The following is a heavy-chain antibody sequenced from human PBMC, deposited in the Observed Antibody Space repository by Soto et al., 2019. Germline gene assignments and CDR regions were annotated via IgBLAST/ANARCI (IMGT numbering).Heavy chain of an antibody. CDR1: GCSMTNSDYD. V-gene: IGHV4-39*01. J-gene: IGHJ4*02. CDR2: IYYDGGT. D-gene: IGHD4-4*01. Sequence: SETLSLTCAVSGCSMTNSDYDWDWIRRPPGEGLEWIGTIYYDGGTYYNPSLKSRVTISVDTSKNQFSLKLSSVTAADTAVYYRARPRTRDYTVIDFDYWGQGTLVTVSS. CDR3: ARPRTRDYTVIDFDY.